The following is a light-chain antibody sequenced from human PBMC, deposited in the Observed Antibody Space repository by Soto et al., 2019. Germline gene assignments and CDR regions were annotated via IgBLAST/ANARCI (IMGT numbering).Light chain of an antibody. J-gene: IGLJ1*01. CDR3: SSYTSSSTYV. Sequence: QSALTQPPSVSGSPGQSVAISCTGTSSDVGNSNGVSWYHQPPGTAPKLMIYDVNNRPSGVPDRFSGSKSGNTASLTISGLQAEDEGDYYCSSYTSSSTYVFGTGNKLTVL. CDR1: SSDVGNSNG. V-gene: IGLV2-18*02. CDR2: DVN.